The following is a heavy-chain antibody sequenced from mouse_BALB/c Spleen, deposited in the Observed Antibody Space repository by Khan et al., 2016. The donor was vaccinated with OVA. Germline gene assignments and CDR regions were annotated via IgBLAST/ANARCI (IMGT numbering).Heavy chain of an antibody. CDR3: TRHGSSYDAMDY. CDR1: GYTFTNYF. V-gene: IGHV1-69*02. CDR2: IYPSDGYT. Sequence: QVQLQQPGAELVRPGASVKLSCKASGYTFTNYFINWVKQRPGQGLEWIGNIYPSDGYTTYNQKFKDTATLTVDKYSSTAYMHLSSPTSDDSAVYYCTRHGSSYDAMDYWGQGTSVTVSS. J-gene: IGHJ4*01. D-gene: IGHD1-1*01.